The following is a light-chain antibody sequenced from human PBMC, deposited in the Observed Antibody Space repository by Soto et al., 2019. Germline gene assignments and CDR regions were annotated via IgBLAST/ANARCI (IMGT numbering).Light chain of an antibody. CDR2: AAS. CDR1: QGISNY. Sequence: DIQMTQSPSSLSASVRDRVTITCRASQGISNYLAWYQQKPGKVPKLLIYAASTLQSGVPSRFSCSGSGTDFTLTISSLQTEDVATYYCQKYDSAPWTFGQGTKVEIK. J-gene: IGKJ1*01. V-gene: IGKV1-27*01. CDR3: QKYDSAPWT.